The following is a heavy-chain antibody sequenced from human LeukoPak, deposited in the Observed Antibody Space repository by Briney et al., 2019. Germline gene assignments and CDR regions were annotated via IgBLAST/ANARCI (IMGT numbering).Heavy chain of an antibody. D-gene: IGHD6-13*01. V-gene: IGHV3-11*04. CDR1: GFTFSDYY. CDR2: ISSSGSTI. J-gene: IGHJ4*02. Sequence: GGSLRLSCAASGFTFSDYYMSWIRQAPGKRLEWVSYISSSGSTIYYADSVKGRFTISRDNAKNSLYLQMNSLRAEDTAVYYCAKVDSSSWYVYFDYWGQGTLVTVSS. CDR3: AKVDSSSWYVYFDY.